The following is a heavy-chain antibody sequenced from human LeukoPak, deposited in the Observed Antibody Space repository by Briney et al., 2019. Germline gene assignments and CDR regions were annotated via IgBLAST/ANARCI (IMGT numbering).Heavy chain of an antibody. Sequence: GGSLRLSCAAYGFTFSSYTMNWVRQAPGKGLEWVSSISSSSSYIYYADSVKGRFTISRDNAKNSLYLQMNSLRAEDTALYFCASLSRWLPDYWGQGTLVTVSS. CDR1: GFTFSSYT. J-gene: IGHJ4*02. CDR3: ASLSRWLPDY. CDR2: ISSSSSYI. V-gene: IGHV3-21*01. D-gene: IGHD5-24*01.